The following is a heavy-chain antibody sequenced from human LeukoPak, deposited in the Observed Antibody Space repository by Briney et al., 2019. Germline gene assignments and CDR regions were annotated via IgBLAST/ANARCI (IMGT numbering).Heavy chain of an antibody. CDR1: GFTFSTYT. J-gene: IGHJ3*02. CDR2: ISSAGSYI. CDR3: ARVGGGYDFWSGYLHAFDI. Sequence: PGGSLRLSCAASGFTFSTYTMNWVRQAPGKGLEWVSSISSAGSYIFYADSMKGRFTISRDNAKNSPYLQMNSLRGEDTAVYHCARVGGGYDFWSGYLHAFDIWGQGTMVAVSS. D-gene: IGHD3-3*01. V-gene: IGHV3-21*01.